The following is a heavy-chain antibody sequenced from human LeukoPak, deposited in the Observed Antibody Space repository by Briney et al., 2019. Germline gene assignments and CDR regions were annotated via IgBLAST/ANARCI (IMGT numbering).Heavy chain of an antibody. CDR1: GGSISSYY. V-gene: IGHV4-59*08. Sequence: PSETLSLTCTVSGGSISSYYWSWIRQPPGKGLEWIGYIYYSGSTNYNPSLKSRVTISVDTSKNQFSLKLSSVTAADTAVYYCARRSGDYGVHWYFDLWGRGTLVTVSS. D-gene: IGHD4-17*01. CDR3: ARRSGDYGVHWYFDL. J-gene: IGHJ2*01. CDR2: IYYSGST.